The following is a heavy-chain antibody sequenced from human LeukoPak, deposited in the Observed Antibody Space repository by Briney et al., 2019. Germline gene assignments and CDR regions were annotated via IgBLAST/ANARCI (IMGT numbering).Heavy chain of an antibody. D-gene: IGHD3-10*02. CDR3: AELGITMIGGV. CDR2: ISSSGSTI. V-gene: IGHV3-48*04. J-gene: IGHJ6*04. Sequence: PGGSLRLSCAASGFSFTTYWMSWVRQAPGKGLEWVSYISSSGSTIYYADSVKGRFTISRDNAKNSLYLQMNSLRAEDTSVYYCAELGITMIGGVWGKGTTVTISS. CDR1: GFSFTTYW.